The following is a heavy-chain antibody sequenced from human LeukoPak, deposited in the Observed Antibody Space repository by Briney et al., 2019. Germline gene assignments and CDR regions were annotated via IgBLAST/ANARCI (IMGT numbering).Heavy chain of an antibody. Sequence: ASVKVSCKASGYTFTSYGISWVRQAPGQGLEWMGWISAYNGNTNYAQKLQGRVTMTTDTSTSTAYMKLRSLRSDDTAVYYCARVAITADAAAGNLNWFDPWGQGTLVTVSS. D-gene: IGHD6-13*01. CDR3: ARVAITADAAAGNLNWFDP. CDR1: GYTFTSYG. J-gene: IGHJ5*02. V-gene: IGHV1-18*01. CDR2: ISAYNGNT.